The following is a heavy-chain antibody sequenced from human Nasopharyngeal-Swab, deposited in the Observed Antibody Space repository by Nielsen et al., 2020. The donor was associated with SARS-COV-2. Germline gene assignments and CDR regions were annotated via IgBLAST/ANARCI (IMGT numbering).Heavy chain of an antibody. D-gene: IGHD5-18*01. CDR3: ARAKGRGYSYSWDYYYYMDV. CDR1: GYTFTSYG. J-gene: IGHJ6*03. CDR2: ISAYNGNT. Sequence: ASVKVSCKASGYTFTSYGISWVRQAPRQGLEWMGRISAYNGNTNYAQKLQGRVTMTTDTSTSTAYMELRSLRSDDTAVYYCARAKGRGYSYSWDYYYYMDVWGKGTTVTVSS. V-gene: IGHV1-18*01.